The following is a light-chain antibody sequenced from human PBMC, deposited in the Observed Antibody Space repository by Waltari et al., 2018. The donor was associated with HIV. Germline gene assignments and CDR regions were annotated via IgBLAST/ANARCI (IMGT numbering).Light chain of an antibody. J-gene: IGLJ3*02. CDR2: SNN. CDR1: SSNIGSNT. V-gene: IGLV1-44*01. CDR3: AAWDDSLNGWV. Sequence: QSVLTRPPSASGTPGQRVTISCSGSSSNIGSNTVNWYQQLAGTAPKLLIYSNNQRPSGVPDRFSGSKSGTSASLAISGLQSEDEADYYCAAWDDSLNGWVFGGGTKLTVL.